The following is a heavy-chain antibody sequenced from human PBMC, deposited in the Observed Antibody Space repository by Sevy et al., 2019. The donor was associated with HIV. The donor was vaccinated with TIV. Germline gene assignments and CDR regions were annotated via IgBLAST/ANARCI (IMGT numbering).Heavy chain of an antibody. D-gene: IGHD3-22*01. J-gene: IGHJ6*02. V-gene: IGHV3-53*01. Sequence: GGSLRLSCAASGFTFSSYGVNWVRQAPGKGLEWVAVIYSGDNTDYTDSVKGRFTISRDNSKNTVYLQMNSLRAEDTAVYYCARDRVMYYYDSSGYYTSGYGMDVWGQGTTVTVSS. CDR2: IYSGDNT. CDR1: GFTFSSYG. CDR3: ARDRVMYYYDSSGYYTSGYGMDV.